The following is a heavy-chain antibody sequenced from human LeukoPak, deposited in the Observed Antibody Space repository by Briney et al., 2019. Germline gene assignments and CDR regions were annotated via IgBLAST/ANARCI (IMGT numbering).Heavy chain of an antibody. Sequence: SDTLSLTCTVSGGSIRSGGYYWSWIRQHPGKGLEWIGYIYYSGNTYYNPSLKSRVTISVDTSKNQFSLKLSSVTAADTAVYYCARDTPWGYFDWGQGTLVTVSS. CDR1: GGSIRSGGYY. D-gene: IGHD3-9*01. J-gene: IGHJ4*02. CDR3: ARDTPWGYFD. CDR2: IYYSGNT. V-gene: IGHV4-31*03.